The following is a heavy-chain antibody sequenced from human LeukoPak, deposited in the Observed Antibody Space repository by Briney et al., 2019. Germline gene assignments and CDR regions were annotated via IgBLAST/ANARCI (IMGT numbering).Heavy chain of an antibody. J-gene: IGHJ3*02. V-gene: IGHV4-34*01. CDR3: ARGVLRYYDFWSGYPDAFDI. Sequence: SETLSLTCAVYGGSFSGYYWSWIRQPPGKGLEWIGEINHSGSTNYNPSLKSRVTISVDTYKNQFSLKLSSVTAADTAVYYCARGVLRYYDFWSGYPDAFDIWGQGTMVTVSS. CDR1: GGSFSGYY. CDR2: INHSGST. D-gene: IGHD3-3*01.